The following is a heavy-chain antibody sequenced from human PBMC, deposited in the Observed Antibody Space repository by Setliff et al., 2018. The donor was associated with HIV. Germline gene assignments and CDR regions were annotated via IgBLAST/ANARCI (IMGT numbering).Heavy chain of an antibody. Sequence: PSETLSLTCTVSGYSISSGYYWGWIRQPPGKGLEWIGFVYSTGSINYSPSFRGRLTISLDTSENQFSLHLTSVTAADTAVYYCARAEGDAYNSLPYFDSWGPGALVTVSS. D-gene: IGHD1-1*01. J-gene: IGHJ4*02. V-gene: IGHV4-61*01. CDR1: GYSISSGYY. CDR3: ARAEGDAYNSLPYFDS. CDR2: VYSTGSI.